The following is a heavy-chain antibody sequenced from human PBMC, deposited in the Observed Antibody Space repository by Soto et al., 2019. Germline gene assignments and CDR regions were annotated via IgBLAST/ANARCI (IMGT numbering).Heavy chain of an antibody. J-gene: IGHJ6*02. D-gene: IGHD6-13*01. Sequence: QVQLVQSGAEVKKPGASVKVSCKASGYTFTSYGISWVRQAPGQGLEWMGWISAYNGNTNYAQKLQGRVTMTTDISTSTAYMELRSLRSDDTAVYYCARDRHIAAAGTYYGMDVWGQGTTVTVSS. CDR2: ISAYNGNT. V-gene: IGHV1-18*01. CDR1: GYTFTSYG. CDR3: ARDRHIAAAGTYYGMDV.